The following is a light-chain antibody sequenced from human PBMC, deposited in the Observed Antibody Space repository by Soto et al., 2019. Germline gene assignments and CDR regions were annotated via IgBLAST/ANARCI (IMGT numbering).Light chain of an antibody. CDR1: SSDVGSYDF. Sequence: QSVLIQPPSVSGSPGQSVTISCTGTSSDVGSYDFVSWYQHHPGTVPKPMIYNVSTQPSGVPDRFSGFKSGNTASMTISGLQAEDEADFQCCSYTSSVTYVFATGTKLTVL. V-gene: IGLV2-18*02. CDR3: CSYTSSVTYV. CDR2: NVS. J-gene: IGLJ1*01.